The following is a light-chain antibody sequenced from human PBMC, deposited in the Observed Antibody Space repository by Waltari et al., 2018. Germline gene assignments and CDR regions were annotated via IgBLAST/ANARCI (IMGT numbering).Light chain of an antibody. CDR2: DVT. CDR1: SSDVGGYDY. V-gene: IGLV2-11*01. J-gene: IGLJ2*01. Sequence: QSALTQPRSVSGSPGQSVTISCTGTSSDVGGYDYVSWYQHHPGKAPKLMICDVTKRHSGVPDRFSGSKSGNTASLTISGLQAEDEADYYCCSYAGSYTHVVFGGGTKLTVL. CDR3: CSYAGSYTHVV.